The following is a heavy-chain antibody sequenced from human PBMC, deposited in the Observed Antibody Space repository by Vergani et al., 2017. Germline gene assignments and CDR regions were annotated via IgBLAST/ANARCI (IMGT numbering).Heavy chain of an antibody. V-gene: IGHV3-23*01. Sequence: EVQLLESGGDLVQPGGSLRLSCAASGFTFNHYAMNWVRQAPGKGLEWVSGISGSGGSTYYAGSVKGRVTISRDSSKNKLYLQMNSLSAGDTAVYYCANANPLNSXYDYLYYYHAMDVWCQGTTVTVSS. J-gene: IGHJ6*02. CDR1: GFTFNHYA. CDR3: ANANPLNSXYDYLYYYHAMDV. CDR2: ISGSGGST. D-gene: IGHD5-12*01.